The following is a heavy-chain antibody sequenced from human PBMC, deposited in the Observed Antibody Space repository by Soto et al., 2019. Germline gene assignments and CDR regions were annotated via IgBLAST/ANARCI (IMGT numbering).Heavy chain of an antibody. Sequence: GESLKISCKASGYSFTSYWISWVRQMPGKGLEWMGRIDPSDSYTRYSPSFQGQVTISADKSISTAYLQWSSLKASDTAMYYCARHRIAARLVYGMDVWGQGTTVTVS. CDR2: IDPSDSYT. D-gene: IGHD6-6*01. J-gene: IGHJ6*02. V-gene: IGHV5-10-1*04. CDR1: GYSFTSYW. CDR3: ARHRIAARLVYGMDV.